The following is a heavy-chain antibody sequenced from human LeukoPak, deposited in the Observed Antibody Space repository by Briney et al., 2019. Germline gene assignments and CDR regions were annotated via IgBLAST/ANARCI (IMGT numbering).Heavy chain of an antibody. D-gene: IGHD6-19*01. Sequence: GGSLRLSCAASGFTFSSYAMHWVRQAPGKGLEWVAVISYDGSNKYYADSVKGRFTISRDNSKNTLYLQMNSLRAEDTAVYYCARKCEAVAGNGGGSYWFDPWGQGTLVTVSS. CDR1: GFTFSSYA. J-gene: IGHJ5*02. V-gene: IGHV3-30-3*01. CDR2: ISYDGSNK. CDR3: ARKCEAVAGNGGGSYWFDP.